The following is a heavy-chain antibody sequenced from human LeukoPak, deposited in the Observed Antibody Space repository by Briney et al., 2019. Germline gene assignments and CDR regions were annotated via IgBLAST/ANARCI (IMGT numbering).Heavy chain of an antibody. CDR3: AKEETYYYDSSGYLFDY. Sequence: GGTLRLSCAASGFTFSSYGMSWVPQAPGKGLEWVSAISGSGGSTYYADPVKGRFTISRDNSKNTLYLQMNSLRAEDTAVYYCAKEETYYYDSSGYLFDYWGQGTLVTVSS. V-gene: IGHV3-23*01. D-gene: IGHD3-22*01. CDR1: GFTFSSYG. J-gene: IGHJ4*02. CDR2: ISGSGGST.